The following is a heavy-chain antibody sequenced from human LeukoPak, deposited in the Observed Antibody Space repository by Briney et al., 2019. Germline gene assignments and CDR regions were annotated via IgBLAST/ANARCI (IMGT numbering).Heavy chain of an antibody. CDR1: GFTFSSYA. V-gene: IGHV3-23*01. Sequence: GGSLRLSCAASGFTFSSYAMSWVRPAPGKGLEWVSALSGSGGSTYHADSVKGRFTISRYNYKNTLYLQMNSLRAEDTAVYYCAKDSQSPNTPRYSSGWYPDYWGQGTLVTVSS. CDR2: LSGSGGST. D-gene: IGHD6-19*01. CDR3: AKDSQSPNTPRYSSGWYPDY. J-gene: IGHJ4*02.